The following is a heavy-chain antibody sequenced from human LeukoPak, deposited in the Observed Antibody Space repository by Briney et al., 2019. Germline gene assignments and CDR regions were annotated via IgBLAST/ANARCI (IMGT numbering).Heavy chain of an antibody. CDR3: AKDPVFWSGSAEDY. CDR2: INHSGST. J-gene: IGHJ4*02. CDR1: GGSFSGYY. D-gene: IGHD3-3*01. V-gene: IGHV4-34*01. Sequence: KPSETLSLTCAVYGGSFSGYYWSWIRQPPGKGLEWIGEINHSGSTNYNPSLKSRVTISVDTSKNQFSLKLSSVTAADTAVYYCAKDPVFWSGSAEDYWGQGTLVTVSS.